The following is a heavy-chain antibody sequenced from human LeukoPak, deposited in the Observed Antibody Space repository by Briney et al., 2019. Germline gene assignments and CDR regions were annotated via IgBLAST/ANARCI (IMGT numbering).Heavy chain of an antibody. CDR2: VYSSGST. CDR1: GGSISSYY. J-gene: IGHJ4*02. D-gene: IGHD5-18*01. CDR3: ARCDSVTALDY. V-gene: IGHV4-59*01. Sequence: EPSETLSLTCTVSGGSISSYYWSWIRQPPGKRLEWIGYVYSSGSTNYNPSLKSRVTLSVDTSENQFSLKLSSVTAADTAVYYCARCDSVTALDYWGQGTLVTVSS.